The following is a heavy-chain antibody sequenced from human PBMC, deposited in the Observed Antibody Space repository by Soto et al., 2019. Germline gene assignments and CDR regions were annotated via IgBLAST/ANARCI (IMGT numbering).Heavy chain of an antibody. J-gene: IGHJ3*02. CDR1: RNYSPSSSAS. CDR3: ARADYGDYGAFDI. D-gene: IGHD4-17*01. V-gene: IGHV4-39*01. CDR2: IYYSGST. Sequence: TLSLTFSLRRNYSPSSSASRDWFRQPPGKGLGWIGSIYYSGSTYYNPSLKSRVTISVDTSKNQFSLKLSSVTAADTAVYYCARADYGDYGAFDIWGQGTMVT.